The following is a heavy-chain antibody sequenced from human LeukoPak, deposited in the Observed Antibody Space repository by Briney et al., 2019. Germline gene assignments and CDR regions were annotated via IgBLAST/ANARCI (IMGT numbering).Heavy chain of an antibody. CDR1: GFTFSHAW. CDR3: AKRVGPGRAFDI. V-gene: IGHV3-23*01. Sequence: GGSLRPSCVGSGFTFSHAWMSWVRQAPGKGLEWVSAISGSGGSTYYADSVKGRFTISRDNSKNTLYLQVNSLRAEDTAVYYCAKRVGPGRAFDIWGQGTMVTVSS. D-gene: IGHD3-10*01. CDR2: ISGSGGST. J-gene: IGHJ3*02.